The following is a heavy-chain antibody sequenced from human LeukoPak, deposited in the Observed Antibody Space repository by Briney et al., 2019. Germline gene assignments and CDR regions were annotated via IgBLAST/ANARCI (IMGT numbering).Heavy chain of an antibody. D-gene: IGHD3-10*01. CDR2: INHSGST. J-gene: IGHJ6*02. CDR3: ARAYYYGSGSYQPSLYYGMDV. CDR1: GGSFSGYY. V-gene: IGHV4-34*01. Sequence: PSETLSLTCAVYGGSFSGYYWSWIRQPPGKGLEWIGEINHSGSTNYNPSLKSRVTISVDTSKNQFSLKLSSVTAADTAVYYCARAYYYGSGSYQPSLYYGMDVWGQGTTVTVSS.